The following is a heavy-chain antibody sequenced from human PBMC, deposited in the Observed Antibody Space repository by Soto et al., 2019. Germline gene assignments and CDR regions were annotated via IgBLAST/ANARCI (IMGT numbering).Heavy chain of an antibody. CDR3: ASCSGYVDYYMDV. CDR2: INAGNGNT. V-gene: IGHV1-3*01. D-gene: IGHD5-12*01. CDR1: GYTFTSYA. Sequence: ASVKVSCKASGYTFTSYAMHWVRQAPGQRLEWMGWINAGNGNTKYSQKFQGRVTITRDTSASTAYLQWSSLKASDTAMYYCASCSGYVDYYMDVWGKGTTVTVSS. J-gene: IGHJ6*03.